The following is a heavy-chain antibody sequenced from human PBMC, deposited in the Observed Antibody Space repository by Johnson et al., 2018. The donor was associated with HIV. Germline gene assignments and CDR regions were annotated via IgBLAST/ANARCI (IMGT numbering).Heavy chain of an antibody. CDR3: AKAPYGSGIRPGAFDI. D-gene: IGHD3-10*01. V-gene: IGHV3-15*01. Sequence: VQLVESGGGLVKPGDSLRLSCTASGFRFSNAWMGWVRQAPGKGLEWLGRIKSKTGGGTTSYAAPVKGRLTISRDDSKNTLYLQMNSRRAEDTAVYYCAKAPYGSGIRPGAFDIWGQGTMVTVSS. J-gene: IGHJ3*02. CDR2: IKSKTGGGTT. CDR1: GFRFSNAW.